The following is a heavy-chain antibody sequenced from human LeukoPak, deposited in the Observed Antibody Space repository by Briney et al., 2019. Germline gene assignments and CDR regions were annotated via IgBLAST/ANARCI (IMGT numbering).Heavy chain of an antibody. Sequence: SETLSLTCTVSGGSISSSSYYWGWIRQPPGKGLEWIGSIYYSGSTYYNPFLKSRVTISVDTSKNQFSLKLSSVTAADTAVYYCARAPDGYNRRAFDYWGQGTLVTVSS. D-gene: IGHD5-24*01. V-gene: IGHV4-39*07. J-gene: IGHJ4*02. CDR1: GGSISSSSYY. CDR3: ARAPDGYNRRAFDY. CDR2: IYYSGST.